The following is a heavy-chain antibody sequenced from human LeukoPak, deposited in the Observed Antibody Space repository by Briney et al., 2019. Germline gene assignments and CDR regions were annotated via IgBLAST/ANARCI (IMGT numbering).Heavy chain of an antibody. Sequence: GGSLRLSCAASGFTFTTYAMTWVRQTPGKGLEWVSAISGSGASTYYADSVKGWFTISRDSSKNTVYLQMNSLRAEDTAVYYCAKDCGGDCFSRKYFQHWGQGTLVTVSS. CDR2: ISGSGAST. CDR3: AKDCGGDCFSRKYFQH. D-gene: IGHD2-21*01. V-gene: IGHV3-23*01. CDR1: GFTFTTYA. J-gene: IGHJ1*01.